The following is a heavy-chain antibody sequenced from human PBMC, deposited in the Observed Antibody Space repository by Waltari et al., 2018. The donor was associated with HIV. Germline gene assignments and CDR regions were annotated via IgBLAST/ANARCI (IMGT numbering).Heavy chain of an antibody. CDR3: AEGYGAFDFDY. D-gene: IGHD2-15*01. J-gene: IGHJ4*02. V-gene: IGHV7-4-1*01. CDR1: ENAFSGSV. CDR2: IDTKTGSP. Sequence: QVQLQHSPSQFKKPGTSDKISCKSSENAFSGSVINWVRQAPGQGLEWFGLIDTKTGSPTYAQVFSGLLILSLDTSVTTSYLQIRALKTNDTATYYCAEGYGAFDFDYWGQGTLITVSP.